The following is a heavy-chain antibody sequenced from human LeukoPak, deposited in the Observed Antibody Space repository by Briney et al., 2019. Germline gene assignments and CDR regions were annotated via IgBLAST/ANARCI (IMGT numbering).Heavy chain of an antibody. CDR1: GFTFSSYA. CDR2: ISGSGGRT. Sequence: QPGGSLRLSCAGSGFTFSSYAMSWVRQAPGKGLEWVSAISGSGGRTYNADSVKGRFTISRDNSKNTLYLQMNSLRAEDTAVYYCAKGSFNDFWSVYGEGVDYWGQGILVTVSS. V-gene: IGHV3-23*01. J-gene: IGHJ4*02. CDR3: AKGSFNDFWSVYGEGVDY. D-gene: IGHD3-3*01.